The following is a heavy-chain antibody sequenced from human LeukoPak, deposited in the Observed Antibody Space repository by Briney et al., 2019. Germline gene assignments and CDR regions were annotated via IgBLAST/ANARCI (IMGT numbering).Heavy chain of an antibody. V-gene: IGHV1-18*04. J-gene: IGHJ4*02. CDR2: ISPYNGDT. CDR3: AKDRGSWSYGGFDY. Sequence: ASVKVSCKASGYTFNTYGITWVRQAPGQGLEWMGWISPYNGDTHYAQKFQDRVTMTTDTSTSTAYMDLRSLGFDDTAVYYCAKDRGSWSYGGFDYWGQGILVTVSS. D-gene: IGHD1-26*01. CDR1: GYTFNTYG.